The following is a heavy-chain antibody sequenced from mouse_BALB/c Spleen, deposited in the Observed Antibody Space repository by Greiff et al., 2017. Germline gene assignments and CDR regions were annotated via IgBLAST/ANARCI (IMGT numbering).Heavy chain of an antibody. CDR1: GYTFTSYW. CDR3: LVRGRFAY. J-gene: IGHJ3*01. D-gene: IGHD1-1*01. Sequence: VQLQQSGAELAKPGASVKMSCTASGYTFTSYWMHWVKQRPGKGLEWIGYINPSTGYTEYNQKFKDKATLTADKSSSTAYMQLSSLTAEDSAVYYCLVRGRFAYWGQGTLVTVSA. CDR2: INPSTGYT. V-gene: IGHV1-7*01.